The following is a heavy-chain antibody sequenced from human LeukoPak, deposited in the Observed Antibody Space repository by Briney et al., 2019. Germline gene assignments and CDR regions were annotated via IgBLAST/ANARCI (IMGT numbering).Heavy chain of an antibody. Sequence: ASVKVSCKASGYTFTGYYMHWVRQAPGQGLEWMGWINPNSGGTNYAQKFQGWVTMTRDTSISTAYMELSRLRSDDTAVYYCARGGNSSSWYGRLTNWFDPWGQGTLVTVSS. J-gene: IGHJ5*02. CDR3: ARGGNSSSWYGRLTNWFDP. CDR1: GYTFTGYY. D-gene: IGHD6-13*01. CDR2: INPNSGGT. V-gene: IGHV1-2*04.